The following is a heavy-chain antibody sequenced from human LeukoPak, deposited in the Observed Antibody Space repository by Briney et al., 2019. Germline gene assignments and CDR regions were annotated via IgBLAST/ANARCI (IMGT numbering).Heavy chain of an antibody. CDR1: GYSISSGYY. D-gene: IGHD5-18*01. CDR2: IYHSGST. J-gene: IGHJ5*02. V-gene: IGHV4-38-2*02. Sequence: SETLSLTCTVSGYSISSGYYWGCIRQPPGKGLEWIGSIYHSGSTYYNPSLKSRVTISVDTSKNQFSLKLSSVTAADTAVYYCAREYSLVDWFDPWGQGTLVTVSS. CDR3: AREYSLVDWFDP.